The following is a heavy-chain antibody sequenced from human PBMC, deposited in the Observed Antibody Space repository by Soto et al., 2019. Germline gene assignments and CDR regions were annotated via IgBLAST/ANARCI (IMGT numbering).Heavy chain of an antibody. D-gene: IGHD5-18*01. V-gene: IGHV4-59*01. CDR2: ISYSGST. CDR1: GGSISNFY. J-gene: IGHJ3*02. CDR3: ARDLRGYSYGYDAFDI. Sequence: PSETLSLTCTVSGGSISNFYWSWIRQPPGKGLEWMGYISYSGSTNYNPSLKSRITISVDTSKNQFSLKLTSVTAADAAVYYCARDLRGYSYGYDAFDIWGQGTMVTV.